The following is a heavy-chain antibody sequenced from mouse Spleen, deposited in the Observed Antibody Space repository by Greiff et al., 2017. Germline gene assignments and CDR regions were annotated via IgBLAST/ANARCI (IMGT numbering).Heavy chain of an antibody. CDR3: ARADDYDDYFDY. Sequence: QVQLQQSGAELASPGASVRLSCKASGYTFTSYGISWVKQRTGQGLEWIGEIYPRSGNTYYNEKFKGKATLTADKSSSTAYMELRSLTSEDSAVYFCARADDYDDYFDYWGQGTTLTVSS. CDR1: GYTFTSYG. CDR2: IYPRSGNT. D-gene: IGHD2-4*01. J-gene: IGHJ2*01. V-gene: IGHV1-81*01.